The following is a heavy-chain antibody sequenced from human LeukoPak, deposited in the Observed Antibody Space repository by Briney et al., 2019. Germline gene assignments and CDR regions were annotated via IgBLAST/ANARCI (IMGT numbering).Heavy chain of an antibody. CDR3: AGCGGDCYSSTYYYYMDV. V-gene: IGHV3-53*01. D-gene: IGHD2-21*01. CDR1: GFTFSSCV. J-gene: IGHJ6*03. Sequence: GGSLRLSCAASGFTFSSCVMSWVRQAPGKGLEWVSVIYSGGSTYYADSVKGRFTISRDNSKNTLYLQMNSLRAEDTAVYYCAGCGGDCYSSTYYYYMDVWGKGTTVTVSS. CDR2: IYSGGST.